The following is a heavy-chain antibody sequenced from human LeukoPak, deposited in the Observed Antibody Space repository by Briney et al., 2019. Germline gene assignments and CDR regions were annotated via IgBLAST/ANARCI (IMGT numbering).Heavy chain of an antibody. V-gene: IGHV1-69*13. J-gene: IGHJ4*02. D-gene: IGHD3-22*01. CDR1: GGTFNSYA. Sequence: ASVKVSCKTSGGTFNSYAISWVRQAPGQGLEWMGVIIPIFGIANYAQKFQGRVTITADESTSTAYMELSSLRSEDTAVYYCAGERGYYGSSDYYYVGYYFDYWGQGTLVTVSS. CDR2: IIPIFGIA. CDR3: AGERGYYGSSDYYYVGYYFDY.